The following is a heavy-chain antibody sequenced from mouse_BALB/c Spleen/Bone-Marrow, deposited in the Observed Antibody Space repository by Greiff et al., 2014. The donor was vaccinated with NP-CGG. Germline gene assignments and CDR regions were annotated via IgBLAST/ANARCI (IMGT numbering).Heavy chain of an antibody. CDR1: GYTFTNYI. Sequence: QLQESGPDLVKPGASVKMSCKASGYTFTNYIMHWVKQTPGQGLEWIGYINPYNDDTKYNEKFKNKATLTSDKSSSTAYMELSSLTSDDSAIYYCAPNYYGKGYFDYWSQGTTLTVSS. V-gene: IGHV1-14*01. CDR2: INPYNDDT. D-gene: IGHD1-1*01. CDR3: APNYYGKGYFDY. J-gene: IGHJ2*01.